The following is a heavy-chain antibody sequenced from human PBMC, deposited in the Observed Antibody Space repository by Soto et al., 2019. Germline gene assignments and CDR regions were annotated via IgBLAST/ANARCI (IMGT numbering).Heavy chain of an antibody. CDR3: ATESGSTYGYFDY. D-gene: IGHD5-18*01. CDR2: ISGSGST. V-gene: IGHV4-30-4*02. J-gene: IGHJ4*02. Sequence: SSETLSLTCTVSGVSVSSGYNYWSWIRQSPGKGLEWIGYISGSGSTGYNPSLKNRLTMSVDRSKNQFTLRLTSVTAADTAVYFCATESGSTYGYFDYWGQGTQVT. CDR1: GVSVSSGYNY.